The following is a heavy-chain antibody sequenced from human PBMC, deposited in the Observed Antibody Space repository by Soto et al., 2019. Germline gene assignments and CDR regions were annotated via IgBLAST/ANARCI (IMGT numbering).Heavy chain of an antibody. CDR3: ARDLDNDTGGSLHDY. Sequence: QEQLVQSGAEVKKPGSSVKVSCKASGGIFSSFTINWVRQAPGQGLEWMGGIIPVFGTPNYAQKFQGRVNITADESTSTAYMELSSLRSEDTAVYYCARDLDNDTGGSLHDYWGQGTLVTVSS. D-gene: IGHD2-8*02. CDR2: IIPVFGTP. CDR1: GGIFSSFT. V-gene: IGHV1-69*01. J-gene: IGHJ4*02.